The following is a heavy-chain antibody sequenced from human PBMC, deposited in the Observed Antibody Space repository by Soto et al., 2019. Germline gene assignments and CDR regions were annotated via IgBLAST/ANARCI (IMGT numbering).Heavy chain of an antibody. Sequence: QVQLVQSGAAVKKPGASVKVSCKASGYTFTSYGISWVRQAPGQGLEWMGWISAYNGNTNYAQKLQGRVTMTTYTSTRTDYMELRSLRYADTAVYYCARLLDTAMVHDWFEPWGQGTLVTGSS. V-gene: IGHV1-18*04. CDR2: ISAYNGNT. CDR1: GYTFTSYG. CDR3: ARLLDTAMVHDWFEP. J-gene: IGHJ5*02. D-gene: IGHD5-18*01.